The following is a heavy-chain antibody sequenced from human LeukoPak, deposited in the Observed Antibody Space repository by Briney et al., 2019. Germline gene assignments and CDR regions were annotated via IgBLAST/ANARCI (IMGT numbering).Heavy chain of an antibody. V-gene: IGHV1-46*01. J-gene: IGHJ6*03. CDR1: GYTFTSYY. CDR2: INPSGGST. Sequence: PGASVKVSCKASGYTFTSYYMHWVRQAPGQGLEWMGIINPSGGSTSYAQKFQGRVTMTRDMSTSTDYMELSRLRSDDTAVYYCARGVPVAGTSLMDVWGKGTTVTVSS. D-gene: IGHD6-19*01. CDR3: ARGVPVAGTSLMDV.